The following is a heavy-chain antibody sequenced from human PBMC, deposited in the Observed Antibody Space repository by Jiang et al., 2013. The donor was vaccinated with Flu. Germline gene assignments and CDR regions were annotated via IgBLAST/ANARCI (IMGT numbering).Heavy chain of an antibody. J-gene: IGHJ4*02. V-gene: IGHV1-69*01. D-gene: IGHD4-17*01. Sequence: FTRYTINWVRQAPGQGLEWMGGIIPIFGAAKYAQKFQGRVTITADESTSTAYMELSGLISEDTAVYYCAKSPGASPFDDWGQGTRVTVSS. CDR2: IIPIFGAA. CDR1: FTRYT. CDR3: AKSPGASPFDD.